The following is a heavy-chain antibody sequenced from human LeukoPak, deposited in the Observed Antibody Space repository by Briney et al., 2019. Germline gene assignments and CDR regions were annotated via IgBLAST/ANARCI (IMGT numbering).Heavy chain of an antibody. CDR1: GFTFSSYS. D-gene: IGHD3-22*01. V-gene: IGHV3-21*01. J-gene: IGHJ4*02. CDR2: ISSSSSYI. CDR3: ARDPDYYDSSGYSED. Sequence: PGGSLRLSCAASGFTFSSYSMNWVRQAPGKGLEWVSSISSSSSYIYYAGSVKGRFTISRDNAKNSLYLQMNSLRAEDTAVYYCARDPDYYDSSGYSEDWGQGTLVTVSS.